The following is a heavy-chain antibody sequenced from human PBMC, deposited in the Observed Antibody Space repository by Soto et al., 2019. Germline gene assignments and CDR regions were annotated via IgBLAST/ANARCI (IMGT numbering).Heavy chain of an antibody. V-gene: IGHV3-30-3*01. CDR3: ARGGYLFDY. D-gene: IGHD3-16*02. CDR2: ISYDGSNK. CDR1: GFTFSSYA. Sequence: QVQLVESGGGVVQPGRSLRLSCAASGFTFSSYAMHWAGRAPGKGLEWVAVISYDGSNKYYADSVKGRFTISRDNSKNTLYLQMNSLRAEDTAVYYCARGGYLFDYWGQGTLVTVSS. J-gene: IGHJ4*02.